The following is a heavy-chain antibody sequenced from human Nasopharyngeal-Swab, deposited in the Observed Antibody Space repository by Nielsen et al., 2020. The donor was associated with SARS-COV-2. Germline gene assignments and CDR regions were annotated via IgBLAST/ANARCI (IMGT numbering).Heavy chain of an antibody. CDR1: GYRFTDYW. CDR2: IFPGDSDT. Sequence: GESLKISCATSGYRFTDYWIAWVRQAPGKGLECMGTIFPGDSDTRYSPSFEGRVTISVDQSITTAYLHWTSLKASDTAKYYCAIGAAVGTLFHGMDVWGRGTTVTVS. D-gene: IGHD1-26*01. J-gene: IGHJ6*02. CDR3: AIGAAVGTLFHGMDV. V-gene: IGHV5-51*01.